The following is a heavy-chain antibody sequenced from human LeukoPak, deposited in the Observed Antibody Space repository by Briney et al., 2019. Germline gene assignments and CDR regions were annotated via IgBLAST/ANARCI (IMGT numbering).Heavy chain of an antibody. Sequence: ASVKVSCKASGYTFTSYAMHWVRQAPGQRLEWMGWINAGNGNTKYSQKLQGRVTMTTDTSTSTAYMELRSLRSDDTAVYYCARTLGAAAFARAFDYWAQGTLVTVSS. V-gene: IGHV1-3*01. D-gene: IGHD6-13*01. J-gene: IGHJ4*02. CDR2: INAGNGNT. CDR3: ARTLGAAAFARAFDY. CDR1: GYTFTSYA.